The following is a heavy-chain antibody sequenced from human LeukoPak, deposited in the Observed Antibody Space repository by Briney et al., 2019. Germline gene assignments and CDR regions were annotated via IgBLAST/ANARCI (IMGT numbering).Heavy chain of an antibody. J-gene: IGHJ5*02. CDR1: GYTFTSYG. D-gene: IGHD3-10*01. Sequence: GASVKVSCKASGYTFTSYGISWVRQAPGQGLEWMGWISAYNGNTNYAQKLQGRVTMTTDTSTSTAYMELRSLRSDDTAVYYCARLWYGSGSYLGENESWFDPWGQGTLVTVSS. CDR3: ARLWYGSGSYLGENESWFDP. V-gene: IGHV1-18*01. CDR2: ISAYNGNT.